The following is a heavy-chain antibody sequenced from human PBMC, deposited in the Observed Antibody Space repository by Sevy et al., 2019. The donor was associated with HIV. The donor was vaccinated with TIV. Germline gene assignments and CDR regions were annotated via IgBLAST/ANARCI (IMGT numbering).Heavy chain of an antibody. Sequence: GGSLRLSCAASGFTFSSYAMSWVRQAPGKGLEWVSAISGSGGSTYYADSVKGRFTLSRENSKKTLYLQMNSLRAEDTAVYYCAKDPDCSGGSCYSDFSNAWFDYWGQGTLVTVSS. CDR3: AKDPDCSGGSCYSDFSNAWFDY. CDR2: ISGSGGST. CDR1: GFTFSSYA. V-gene: IGHV3-23*01. D-gene: IGHD2-15*01. J-gene: IGHJ4*02.